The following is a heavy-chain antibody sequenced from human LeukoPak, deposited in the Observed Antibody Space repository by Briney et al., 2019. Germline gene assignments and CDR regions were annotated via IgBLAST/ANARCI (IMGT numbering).Heavy chain of an antibody. CDR2: ILYDGSDE. CDR1: GFTFRNYG. D-gene: IGHD3-16*01. J-gene: IGHJ4*02. V-gene: IGHV3-30*18. CDR3: AKDWGFDF. Sequence: GGSLRLSCAASGFTFRNYGMHWVRQAPGKGLEWVAVILYDGSDEYYADSVKGRFTISRDNSKNTLYLQMSSLRPEDTAVYYCAKDWGFDFWGQGTLVTVSS.